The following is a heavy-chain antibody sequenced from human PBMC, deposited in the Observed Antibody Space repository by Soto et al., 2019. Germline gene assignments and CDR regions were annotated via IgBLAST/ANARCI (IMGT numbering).Heavy chain of an antibody. V-gene: IGHV3-74*01. D-gene: IGHD1-26*01. J-gene: IGHJ4*02. Sequence: GGSLRLSCAASGFTLSSYWMHWVRQAPGKGLVWVSRINSDGGSTSYADSVKGRFTITRDNAKNTLYLQMNSLRGEDTALYYCAKDNGSGSYVDGFDYWSQGTPVTVSS. CDR3: AKDNGSGSYVDGFDY. CDR2: INSDGGST. CDR1: GFTLSSYW.